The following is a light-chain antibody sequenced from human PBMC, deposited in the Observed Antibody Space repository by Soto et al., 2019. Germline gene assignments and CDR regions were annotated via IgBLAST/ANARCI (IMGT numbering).Light chain of an antibody. Sequence: DIQMTQSPSSLSASVGDRVTITCQASRDISNYLNWYQQKPGKAPKLLIYDASNLETGVPSRFSGSGSGTDFTFTISSLQLEDIATYYCQQYDNLPPLTFGGGTKVEIK. CDR2: DAS. CDR1: RDISNY. V-gene: IGKV1-33*01. CDR3: QQYDNLPPLT. J-gene: IGKJ4*01.